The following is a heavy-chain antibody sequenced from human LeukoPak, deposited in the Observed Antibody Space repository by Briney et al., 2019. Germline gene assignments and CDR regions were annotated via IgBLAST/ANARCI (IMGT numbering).Heavy chain of an antibody. D-gene: IGHD6-13*01. CDR3: AKRFRGSSGLYYFDY. CDR1: GFTFSSYA. CDR2: IRGSGDST. V-gene: IGHV3-23*01. Sequence: PGGSLRLSCAASGFTFSSYAMSWVRQASGKGLEWVSAIRGSGDSTYYADSVKGRFTISRDNSKNTLYLQMNSLRAEDTAVYYCAKRFRGSSGLYYFDYWGQGTLVTVSS. J-gene: IGHJ4*02.